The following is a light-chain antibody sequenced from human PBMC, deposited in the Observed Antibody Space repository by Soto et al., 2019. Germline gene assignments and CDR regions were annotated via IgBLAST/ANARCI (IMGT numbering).Light chain of an antibody. CDR1: SSDVGSYKF. Sequence: QSVLTQPASVSGSPGQSITISCTGTSSDVGSYKFVSWYQQHPGKAPNLMIYEVSKWPSGVSNRFSGSKSGNTASLTISGLQAGDEADYYCCSYAGSDTWVFGGGTKVTVL. J-gene: IGLJ3*02. CDR3: CSYAGSDTWV. CDR2: EVS. V-gene: IGLV2-23*02.